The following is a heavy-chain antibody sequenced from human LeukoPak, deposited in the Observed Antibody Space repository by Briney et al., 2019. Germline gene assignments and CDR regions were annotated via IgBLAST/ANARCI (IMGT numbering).Heavy chain of an antibody. CDR2: IYYSGST. CDR1: GFSLSTRGMC. Sequence: ASGPTLVNPTQTLTLTCTFSGFSLSTRGMCVSWIRQPPGKGLEWIGYIYYSGSTNYNPSLKSRVTISVDTSKNQFSLKLSSVTAADTAVYYCGRQRGSSGNYFDYWGQGTLVTVSS. V-gene: IGHV4-61*08. J-gene: IGHJ4*02. D-gene: IGHD6-6*01. CDR3: GRQRGSSGNYFDY.